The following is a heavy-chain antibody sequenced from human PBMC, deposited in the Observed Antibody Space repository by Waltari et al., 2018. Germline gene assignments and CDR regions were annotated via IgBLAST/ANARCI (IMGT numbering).Heavy chain of an antibody. CDR2: IWYDGSNK. D-gene: IGHD6-19*01. J-gene: IGHJ4*02. V-gene: IGHV3-33*08. Sequence: QVHLVESGGGVVQPGRSLRLSCAASGFTFSNYGMPWVRQAPGKGLEWVAAIWYDGSNKYYGDSVRGRITISRDNSKNTLYLQMNSLRAEDTALYYCARDIGGETVAPFDYWGQGTLVTVSS. CDR3: ARDIGGETVAPFDY. CDR1: GFTFSNYG.